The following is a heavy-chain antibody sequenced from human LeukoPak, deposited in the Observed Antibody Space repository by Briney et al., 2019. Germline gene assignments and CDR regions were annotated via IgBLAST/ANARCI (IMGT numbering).Heavy chain of an antibody. Sequence: GGSLRLSCAASGFTFSSYAMSWVRQAPGKGLEWVSANSGSGGSTYYADSVKGRCTISRDNSKNTLYLQMNSLRAEDTAVYYCAKAPWGDYVPDFDYWGQGTLVTVSS. J-gene: IGHJ4*02. CDR1: GFTFSSYA. V-gene: IGHV3-23*01. D-gene: IGHD4-17*01. CDR3: AKAPWGDYVPDFDY. CDR2: NSGSGGST.